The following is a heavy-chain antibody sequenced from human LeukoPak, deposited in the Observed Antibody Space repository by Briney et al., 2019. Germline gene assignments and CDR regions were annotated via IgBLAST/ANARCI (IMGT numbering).Heavy chain of an antibody. V-gene: IGHV3-11*01. D-gene: IGHD3-10*01. Sequence: GGSLRLSCAASGFIFSTYWMSWVRQAPGKGLEWVSYISPSGTVIYYGDSVKGRFTISRDNAKKSLYLQMNSLRAEDTAVYYCARDYNCWGQGTLVTVSS. CDR3: ARDYNC. CDR1: GFIFSTYW. CDR2: ISPSGTVI. J-gene: IGHJ4*02.